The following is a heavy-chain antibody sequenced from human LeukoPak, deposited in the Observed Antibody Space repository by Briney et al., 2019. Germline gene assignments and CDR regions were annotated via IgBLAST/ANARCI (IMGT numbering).Heavy chain of an antibody. CDR2: IYTSGST. CDR1: GGSISSGSYY. V-gene: IGHV4-61*02. CDR3: ARDSYYYDSSGSKVLDY. J-gene: IGHJ4*02. Sequence: PSQTLSLTCTVSGGSISSGSYYWSWIRQPAGKGLEWIGRIYTSGSTNYNPSLKSRVTMSVDTSKNQFSLNLSSVTAADTAVYYCARDSYYYDSSGSKVLDYWGQGTLVTVSS. D-gene: IGHD3-22*01.